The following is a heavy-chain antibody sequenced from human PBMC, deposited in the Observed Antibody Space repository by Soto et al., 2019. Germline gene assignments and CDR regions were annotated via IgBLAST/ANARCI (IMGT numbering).Heavy chain of an antibody. CDR1: GFTFSSYW. CDR3: AREGLLWFGELYCFDP. D-gene: IGHD3-10*01. CDR2: INSDGSST. Sequence: PGGSLRLSCAASGFTFSSYWMHWVRQAPGKGLVWVSRINSDGSSTSYADSVKGRFTISRDNAKNTLYLQMNSLRAEDTAVYYCAREGLLWFGELYCFDPWGQGTLVTVSS. V-gene: IGHV3-74*01. J-gene: IGHJ5*02.